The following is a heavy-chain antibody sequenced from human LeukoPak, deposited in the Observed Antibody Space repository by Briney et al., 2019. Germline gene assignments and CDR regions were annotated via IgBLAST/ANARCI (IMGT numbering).Heavy chain of an antibody. CDR2: INPHSGGT. D-gene: IGHD3-22*01. CDR1: GYTFTDYY. J-gene: IGHJ4*02. CDR3: ARSDYYDTRGFFLY. V-gene: IGHV1-2*04. Sequence: ASVKVSCKSSGYTFTDYYLHWVRLAPGQGLEWMGWINPHSGGTNYAQEFQDWVTMTMDTSISTAYMELSRLRSDDTAVFYCARSDYYDTRGFFLYWGQGTLVTVSS.